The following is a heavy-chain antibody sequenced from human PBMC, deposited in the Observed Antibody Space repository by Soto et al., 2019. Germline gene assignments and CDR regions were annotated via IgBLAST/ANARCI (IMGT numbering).Heavy chain of an antibody. CDR1: GYTFITYG. Sequence: QVQLVQSGAEVKKPGASVKVSCKASGYTFITYGFSWVRQAPGQGLEWMGWIGADNGDTNYAQNFQGRVTMTTDTSTTTSYMELMSLTSDDTAVYFCARDWKGAEGFDPWGQGTLVTVSS. CDR2: IGADNGDT. CDR3: ARDWKGAEGFDP. J-gene: IGHJ5*02. D-gene: IGHD1-1*01. V-gene: IGHV1-18*01.